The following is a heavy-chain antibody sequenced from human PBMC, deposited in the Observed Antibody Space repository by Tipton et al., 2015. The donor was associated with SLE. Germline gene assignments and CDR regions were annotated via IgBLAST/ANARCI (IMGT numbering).Heavy chain of an antibody. Sequence: SLRLSCAASGFTFSSYSMNWVRQAPGKGLVWVSRISADEGYTVYADSVKGRFTISRDNTKNTLYLQMNSLRAEDTAVYYCARFSGGRIDYWGQGTLVTVSS. V-gene: IGHV3-74*01. CDR1: GFTFSSYS. D-gene: IGHD6-25*01. CDR3: ARFSGGRIDY. J-gene: IGHJ4*02. CDR2: ISADEGYT.